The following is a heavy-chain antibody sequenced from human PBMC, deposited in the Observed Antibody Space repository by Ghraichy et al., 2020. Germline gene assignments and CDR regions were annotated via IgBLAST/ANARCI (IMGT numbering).Heavy chain of an antibody. CDR2: IRSDGTIT. CDR3: AREALEDEYGDLFDF. CDR1: GFTFSNYW. D-gene: IGHD4-17*01. Sequence: GGSLRLSCAVSGFTFSNYWMHWVRQTPGKGPVWISRIRSDGTITDYADAVRGRFTISRDNAKNTLFLEMNSLRADDTAVYYCAREALEDEYGDLFDFWGQGTLVTVSS. V-gene: IGHV3-74*01. J-gene: IGHJ4*02.